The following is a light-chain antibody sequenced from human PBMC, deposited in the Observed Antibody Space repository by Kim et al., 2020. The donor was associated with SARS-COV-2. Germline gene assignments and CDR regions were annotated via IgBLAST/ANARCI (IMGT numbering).Light chain of an antibody. CDR3: HVWDSSSDHYV. CDR1: NIGSKT. J-gene: IGLJ1*01. CDR2: YDS. V-gene: IGLV3-21*04. Sequence: APGKTARITCGGHNIGSKTVHWYQQKPGRAPVQFIYYDSDRPSGIPERFSGSSAGDTATLTIRRVEVGDEADYYCHVWDSSSDHYVFGTGTKVTVL.